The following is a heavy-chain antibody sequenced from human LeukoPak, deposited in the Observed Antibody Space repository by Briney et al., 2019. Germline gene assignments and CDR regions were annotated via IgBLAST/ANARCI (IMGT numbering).Heavy chain of an antibody. V-gene: IGHV1-46*01. CDR2: INPSGGGT. J-gene: IGHJ6*02. Sequence: AASVKVSCKASGYSLTTYYMHWVRQAPGQGLEWMAIINPSGGGTKYAQKFQGRVTMTRDTLTNTVYMELSSLRTADTAVYYCASVYLYGMDVWGQGTTVTVSS. CDR1: GYSLTTYY. CDR3: ASVYLYGMDV. D-gene: IGHD2-8*01.